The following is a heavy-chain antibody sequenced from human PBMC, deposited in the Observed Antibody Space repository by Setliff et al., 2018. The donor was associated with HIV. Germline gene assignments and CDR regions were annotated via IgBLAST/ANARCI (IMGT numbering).Heavy chain of an antibody. CDR2: ISPDGSST. CDR1: GFTFSNNW. CDR3: AKDAGLPTMIIVADAFDV. V-gene: IGHV3-74*03. D-gene: IGHD3-22*01. J-gene: IGHJ3*01. Sequence: GGSLIPSCEVSGFTFSNNWIHWVRQTAEKGLVWVSRISPDGSSTMYADSVKGRFIISRDNSKNTLYLQMSNLRDEDTAIYYCAKDAGLPTMIIVADAFDVWGQGTMVTVSS.